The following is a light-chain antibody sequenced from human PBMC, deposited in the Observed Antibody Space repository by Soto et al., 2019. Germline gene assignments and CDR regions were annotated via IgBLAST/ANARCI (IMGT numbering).Light chain of an antibody. CDR2: GAS. J-gene: IGKJ1*01. CDR1: QSVRSN. Sequence: ETVLTQSPATLPVYPGERATLSCRASQSVRSNLAWYQQKPGQAPRLLIYGASTRATGVPARFSGSGSGTEFTLTINSLQSEDFALYYCQEYDNWPLWTVGQGTKVDIK. CDR3: QEYDNWPLWT. V-gene: IGKV3-15*01.